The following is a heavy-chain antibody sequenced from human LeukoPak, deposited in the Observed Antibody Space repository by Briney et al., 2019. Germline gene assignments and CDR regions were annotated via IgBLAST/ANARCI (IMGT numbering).Heavy chain of an antibody. Sequence: PSETLSLTCTVSGGSISSSSYYWGWIRQPPGKGLEWIGSIYYSGSTYYNPSLKSRVTISVDTSKNQFSLRLSSVTAADTAVYYCARTDFGDYGAEDPPGLGGSDPWGQGTLVTVSS. V-gene: IGHV4-39*07. J-gene: IGHJ5*02. D-gene: IGHD4-17*01. CDR1: GGSISSSSYY. CDR2: IYYSGST. CDR3: ARTDFGDYGAEDPPGLGGSDP.